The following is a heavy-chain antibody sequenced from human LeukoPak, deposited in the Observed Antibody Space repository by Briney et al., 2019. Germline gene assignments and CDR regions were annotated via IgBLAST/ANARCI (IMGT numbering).Heavy chain of an antibody. D-gene: IGHD5-18*01. Sequence: SSETLSLTCAVYGGSFSGYYWSWIRQPPGKGLEWIGEINHSGSTNYNPSLKSRVTISVDTSKNQFSLKLSSVTAADTAVYYCARGWGYSKHYFDYWGQGTLVTVSS. J-gene: IGHJ4*02. CDR3: ARGWGYSKHYFDY. CDR2: INHSGST. V-gene: IGHV4-34*01. CDR1: GGSFSGYY.